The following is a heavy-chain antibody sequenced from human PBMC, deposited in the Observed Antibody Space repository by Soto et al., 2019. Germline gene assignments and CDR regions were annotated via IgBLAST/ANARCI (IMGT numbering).Heavy chain of an antibody. V-gene: IGHV3-23*01. CDR3: AKGAGKYCTNGVCYPFDY. CDR1: GFTFSSYA. J-gene: IGHJ4*02. D-gene: IGHD2-8*01. CDR2: ISGSGGST. Sequence: EVQLLESGGGLVQPRGSLRLSCAASGFTFSSYAMTWVRQAPGKGLEWVSTISGSGGSTYYADSVKGRFTISRDNSKNTLYLQMNSLRAEDTAVYYCAKGAGKYCTNGVCYPFDYWGQGTLVTVSS.